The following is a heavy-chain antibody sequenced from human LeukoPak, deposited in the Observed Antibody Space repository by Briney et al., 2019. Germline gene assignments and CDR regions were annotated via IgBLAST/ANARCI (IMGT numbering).Heavy chain of an antibody. V-gene: IGHV4-34*01. CDR2: INHSGST. CDR1: GFTFSSYS. D-gene: IGHD3-22*01. J-gene: IGHJ3*02. CDR3: ARGRPLYYYDSAKTAFDI. Sequence: GSLRLSCAASGFTFSSYSMNWVRQPPGKGLEWIGEINHSGSTNYNPSLKSRVTISVDTSKNQFSLKLSSVTAADTAVYYCARGRPLYYYDSAKTAFDIWGQGTMVTVSS.